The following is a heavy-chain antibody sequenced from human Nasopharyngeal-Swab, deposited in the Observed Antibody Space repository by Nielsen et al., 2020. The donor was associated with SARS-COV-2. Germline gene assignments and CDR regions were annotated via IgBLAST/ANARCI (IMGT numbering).Heavy chain of an antibody. Sequence: GSLTLSCTVSGGSISSSSYYWGWIRQPPGKGLEWIGSIYYSGSTYYNPSLKSRVTISVDTSKNQFSLKLSSVTAADTAVYYCARERGRGGIWNYYYYYMDVWGKGTTVTVSS. J-gene: IGHJ6*03. V-gene: IGHV4-39*07. CDR1: GGSISSSSYY. CDR2: IYYSGST. D-gene: IGHD3-10*01. CDR3: ARERGRGGIWNYYYYYMDV.